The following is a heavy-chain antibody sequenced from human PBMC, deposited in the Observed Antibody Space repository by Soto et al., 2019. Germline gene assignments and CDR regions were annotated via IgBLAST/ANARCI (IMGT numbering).Heavy chain of an antibody. CDR3: AKDHEDFWSGYDAFDI. V-gene: IGHV3-23*01. J-gene: IGHJ3*02. Sequence: GGSLRLSCAASGFTFSSYAMSWVRQAPGKGLEWVSAISGSGGSTYYADSVKGRFTISRDNSKNTLYLQMNSLRAEDTAVYYCAKDHEDFWSGYDAFDIWGQGTMVTVSS. CDR1: GFTFSSYA. CDR2: ISGSGGST. D-gene: IGHD3-3*01.